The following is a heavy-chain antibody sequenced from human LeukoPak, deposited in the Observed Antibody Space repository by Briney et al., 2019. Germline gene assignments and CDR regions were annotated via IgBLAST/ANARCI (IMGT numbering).Heavy chain of an antibody. CDR3: ARNLEYQLLLPYFDY. V-gene: IGHV3-7*01. CDR1: GFTFSSYW. J-gene: IGHJ4*02. Sequence: GGSLRLSCAASGFTFSSYWMSWVRQAPGKGLEWVANIKQDGSEKYYVDSVKGRFTISRDNAKNSLYLQMNSLRAEDTAVYYCARNLEYQLLLPYFDYWGQGTLVTVSS. D-gene: IGHD2-2*01. CDR2: IKQDGSEK.